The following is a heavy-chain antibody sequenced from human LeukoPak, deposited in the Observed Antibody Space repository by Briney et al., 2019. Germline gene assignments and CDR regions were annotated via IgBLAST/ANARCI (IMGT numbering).Heavy chain of an antibody. D-gene: IGHD6-13*01. CDR3: ARYSSSWYGGYFDY. V-gene: IGHV1-69*01. Sequence: ASVKVSCKASGGTFSSYAISWVRQAPGQGLEWMGGIIPIFGTANYAQKFQGRVTITADESTSTAYMELSSLRSEDTAVYYCARYSSSWYGGYFDYWGQGTLVTVSS. CDR2: IIPIFGTA. CDR1: GGTFSSYA. J-gene: IGHJ4*02.